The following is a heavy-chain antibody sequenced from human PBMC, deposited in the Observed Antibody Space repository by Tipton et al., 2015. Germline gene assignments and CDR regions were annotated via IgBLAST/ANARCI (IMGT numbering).Heavy chain of an antibody. CDR1: GFTFATYG. V-gene: IGHV3-53*01. CDR2: IYSGGSA. CDR3: ATSSIYYYYGMDV. D-gene: IGHD2-2*01. Sequence: SLRLSCAASGFTFATYGMSWVRQAPGKGLDWVSVIYSGGSAYYADSVKGRFTISRDNSKNTLYLQMNSLRAEDTAVYYCATSSIYYYYGMDVWGQGTTVTVS. J-gene: IGHJ6*02.